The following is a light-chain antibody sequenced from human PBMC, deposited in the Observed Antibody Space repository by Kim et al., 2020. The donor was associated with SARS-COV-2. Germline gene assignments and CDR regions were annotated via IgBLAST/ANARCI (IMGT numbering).Light chain of an antibody. CDR3: QQYGSSPET. Sequence: SPGEGATLSCRASQSVTRDCLAWYQQKPGQAPRLLIYGTSSRATGIPDRFSGSGYGTDFSLSINRLEPEDFAVYYCQQYGSSPETFGGGTKVDIK. CDR1: QSVTRDC. J-gene: IGKJ4*01. CDR2: GTS. V-gene: IGKV3-20*01.